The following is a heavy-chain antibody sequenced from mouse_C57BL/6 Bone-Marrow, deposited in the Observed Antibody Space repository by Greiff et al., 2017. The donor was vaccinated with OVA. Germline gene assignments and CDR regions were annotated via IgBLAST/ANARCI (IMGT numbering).Heavy chain of an antibody. CDR3: ARHYYGSSYELYFDV. V-gene: IGHV1-50*01. CDR1: GYTFTSYW. D-gene: IGHD1-1*01. Sequence: VQLQQPGAELVKPGASVKLSCKASGYTFTSYWMQWVKQRPGQGLEWIGEIDPSDSYTNYNQKFKGKATLTVDTSSSTAYMQLSSLTSEDSAVYYCARHYYGSSYELYFDVWGTGTTVTVSS. J-gene: IGHJ1*03. CDR2: IDPSDSYT.